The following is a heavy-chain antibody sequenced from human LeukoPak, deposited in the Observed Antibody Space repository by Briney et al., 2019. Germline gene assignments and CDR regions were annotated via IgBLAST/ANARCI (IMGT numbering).Heavy chain of an antibody. CDR3: ARGRGSGSNFDY. CDR1: GXTFSSHE. J-gene: IGHJ4*02. CDR2: IKQDGSEK. D-gene: IGHD3-10*01. V-gene: IGHV3-7*04. Sequence: AGGSLRLSCAASGXTFSSHEMNWVRQAPGEGLEWVANIKQDGSEKYYVDSVKGRFTISRDNARNSLSLQMNSLRAEDTAVYYCARGRGSGSNFDYWGQGTLVTVSS.